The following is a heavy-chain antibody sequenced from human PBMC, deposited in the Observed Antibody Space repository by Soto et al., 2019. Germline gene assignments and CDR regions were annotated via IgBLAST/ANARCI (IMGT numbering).Heavy chain of an antibody. CDR1: GDSITNDKYY. CDR2: SSYSGTT. Sequence: QVQLQESGPGLVKPSQTLSLTCSVSGDSITNDKYYWTWIRQHAGKGLEWIGYSSYSGTTFYGTSLKSRVTITVDTSKNLFSLNLSSVTAADTAIYYCARDSRRTVTTFNWLEPWGQGILVTVSS. J-gene: IGHJ5*02. CDR3: ARDSRRTVTTFNWLEP. D-gene: IGHD4-17*01. V-gene: IGHV4-31*02.